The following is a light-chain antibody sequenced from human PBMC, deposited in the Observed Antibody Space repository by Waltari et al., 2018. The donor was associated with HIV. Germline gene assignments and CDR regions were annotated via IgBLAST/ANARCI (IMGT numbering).Light chain of an antibody. CDR2: YVL. CDR1: SNDVGAYGF. Sequence: QSALTQPRSVSGSPGQSVPISCSGTSNDVGAYGFVSWYQQPPGDAPSLIIFYVLSRPSVVPDRFSGAKSGSMASLTISGLQAEDEADYYCSAYAGSYIWVFGGGTKLTVL. V-gene: IGLV2-11*01. J-gene: IGLJ3*02. CDR3: SAYAGSYIWV.